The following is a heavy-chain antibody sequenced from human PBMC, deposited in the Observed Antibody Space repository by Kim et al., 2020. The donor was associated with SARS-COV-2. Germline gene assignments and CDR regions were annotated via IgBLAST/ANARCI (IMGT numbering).Heavy chain of an antibody. CDR2: ISSSSSYT. Sequence: GGSLRLSCAASGFTFSDYYMSWIRQAPGKGLEWVSYISSSSSYTNYADSVKGRFTISRDNAKNSLYLQMISLRAEDTAVYYCARVGYDYVWGSYRDYYYYYGMDVWGQGTTVTVSS. J-gene: IGHJ6*02. V-gene: IGHV3-11*05. CDR1: GFTFSDYY. D-gene: IGHD3-16*02. CDR3: ARVGYDYVWGSYRDYYYYYGMDV.